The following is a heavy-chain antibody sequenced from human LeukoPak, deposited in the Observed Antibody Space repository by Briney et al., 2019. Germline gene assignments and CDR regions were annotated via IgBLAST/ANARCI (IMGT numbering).Heavy chain of an antibody. CDR2: IYYSGST. J-gene: IGHJ5*02. CDR3: ARLYYDSRRYPNWFDP. CDR1: GDSISSYY. D-gene: IGHD3-22*01. Sequence: PSETLSLTCTVSGDSISSYYWSWLRQPPGKGLEWIGYIYYSGSTNYNPSLKSRVTISVDTSKNQFSLKLSSVTAADTAVYYCARLYYDSRRYPNWFDPWGQGTLVTVSS. V-gene: IGHV4-59*08.